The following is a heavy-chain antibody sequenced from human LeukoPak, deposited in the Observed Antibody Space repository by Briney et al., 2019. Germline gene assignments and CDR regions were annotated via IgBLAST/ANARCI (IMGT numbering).Heavy chain of an antibody. CDR3: ARGDLSVDILTGYQSGRFDH. Sequence: SETLSLTCAVYGGSFSGYYWSWIRQPPGKGLEWIGEINHSGSTNYNPSLKSRVTISVDTSKNQFSLKLSSVTAADTAVYYCARGDLSVDILTGYQSGRFDHWGQGTLVTVSS. V-gene: IGHV4-34*01. CDR2: INHSGST. D-gene: IGHD3-9*01. J-gene: IGHJ5*02. CDR1: GGSFSGYY.